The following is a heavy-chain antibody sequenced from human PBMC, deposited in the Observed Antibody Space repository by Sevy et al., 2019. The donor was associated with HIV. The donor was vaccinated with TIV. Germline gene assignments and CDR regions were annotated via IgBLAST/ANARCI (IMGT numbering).Heavy chain of an antibody. J-gene: IGHJ6*02. CDR1: GFTFSNYD. CDR3: AREGGYTDQGMDV. CDR2: ISSDSSRI. D-gene: IGHD5-12*01. V-gene: IGHV3-48*01. Sequence: GGSLRLSCAASGFTFSNYDMNWVRQAPGKGVEWVSYISSDSSRIYYADSVKGRLTISRDIAVNSLYVQMNRLRAEDTAVYYCAREGGYTDQGMDVWGQGTTVTVSS.